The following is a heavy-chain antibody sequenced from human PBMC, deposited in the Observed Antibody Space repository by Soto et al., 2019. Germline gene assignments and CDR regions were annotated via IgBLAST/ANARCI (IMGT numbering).Heavy chain of an antibody. Sequence: SETLSLTCTVSGGSITTGGYYWSWIRQLPGKGLEWIGHRYYSESTYYNPSLKSRVSISLDTSKNQFSLKLSFVTAADTAMYYCARNKCSGGSCYSWYLDYWGQGTPVTVSS. J-gene: IGHJ4*02. CDR2: RYYSEST. D-gene: IGHD2-15*01. CDR3: ARNKCSGGSCYSWYLDY. CDR1: GGSITTGGYY. V-gene: IGHV4-31*03.